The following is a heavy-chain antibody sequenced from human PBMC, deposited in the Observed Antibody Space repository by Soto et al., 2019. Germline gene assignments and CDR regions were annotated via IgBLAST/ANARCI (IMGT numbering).Heavy chain of an antibody. Sequence: LQPPGKGLEWIGYIYYSGSTYYNPSLKSRVTISVDTSKIQSSLKLSSVTAADTDVYYCVRGNGYGDYG. D-gene: IGHD4-17*01. V-gene: IGHV4-30-4*01. CDR3: VRGNGYGDYG. J-gene: IGHJ6*01. CDR2: IYYSGST.